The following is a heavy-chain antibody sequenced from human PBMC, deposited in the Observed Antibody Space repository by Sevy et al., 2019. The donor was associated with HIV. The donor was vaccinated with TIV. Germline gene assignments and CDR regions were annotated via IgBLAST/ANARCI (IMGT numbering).Heavy chain of an antibody. CDR1: GGSISSSLYY. D-gene: IGHD2-8*02. Sequence: AESLSLTCTVSGGSISSSLYYWGWMRQPPGNGLEWIGSIHYGGSTYSNPSLKSRVTISGDTSKNRFSLKLSSVTGAVTPVYYCARLVRVVYTITYWFDPWGQGTLVTVSS. CDR2: IHYGGST. J-gene: IGHJ5*02. V-gene: IGHV4-39*01. CDR3: ARLVRVVYTITYWFDP.